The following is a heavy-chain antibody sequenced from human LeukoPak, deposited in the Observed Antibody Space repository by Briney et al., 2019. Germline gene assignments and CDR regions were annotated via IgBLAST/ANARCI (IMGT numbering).Heavy chain of an antibody. CDR1: GFTFSSYA. CDR2: ISYDGSNK. V-gene: IGHV3-30-3*01. Sequence: GRSLRLSCAASGFTFSSYAMHWVRQAPGKGLEWVAVISYDGSNKYYTDSVKGRFTISRDNSKNTLYLQMNSLRAEDTAVYYCARDRGWRLFDYWGQGTLVTVSS. CDR3: ARDRGWRLFDY. J-gene: IGHJ4*02. D-gene: IGHD6-19*01.